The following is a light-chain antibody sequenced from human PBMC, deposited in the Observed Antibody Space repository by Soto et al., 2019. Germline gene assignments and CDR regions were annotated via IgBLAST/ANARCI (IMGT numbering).Light chain of an antibody. CDR1: QAIDSW. CDR2: TGS. CDR3: QQYENLPT. V-gene: IGKV1-12*01. Sequence: DIQMTQSPSSVSASVGDRVTITCRASQAIDSWLAWYQQKPGEAPKLLIFTGSLLHSGVPPRFSGSGSGTDFTLTISRLEPEDFAIYYCQQYENLPTFGQGTRLEIK. J-gene: IGKJ5*01.